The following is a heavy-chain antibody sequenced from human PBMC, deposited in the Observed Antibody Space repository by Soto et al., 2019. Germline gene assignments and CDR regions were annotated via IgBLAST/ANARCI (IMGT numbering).Heavy chain of an antibody. CDR1: GYTFTSYY. D-gene: IGHD4-17*01. CDR3: ARDYRGDYVRVGWFDP. J-gene: IGHJ5*02. CDR2: INPSGGST. Sequence: VASVKVSCKASGYTFTSYYMHWVRQAPGQGLEWMGIINPSGGSTSYAQKFQGRVTMTRDTSTSTVYMELSSLRSEDTAMYYCARDYRGDYVRVGWFDPWGQGTLVTVSS. V-gene: IGHV1-46*01.